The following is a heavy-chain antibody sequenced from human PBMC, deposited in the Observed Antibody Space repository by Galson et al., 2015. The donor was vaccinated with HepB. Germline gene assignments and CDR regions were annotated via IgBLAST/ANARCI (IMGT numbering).Heavy chain of an antibody. CDR3: ARLGTVMVTTYYFDY. J-gene: IGHJ4*02. Sequence: SLRLSCAASGLTFSSYSMNWVRQAPGKGLEWVSSISSSSTYIYYADSVKGRFTISRDNAKNSLYLQMNSLRAEDTAVYYCARLGTVMVTTYYFDYWGQGTLVTVSS. D-gene: IGHD5-18*01. V-gene: IGHV3-21*01. CDR2: ISSSSTYI. CDR1: GLTFSSYS.